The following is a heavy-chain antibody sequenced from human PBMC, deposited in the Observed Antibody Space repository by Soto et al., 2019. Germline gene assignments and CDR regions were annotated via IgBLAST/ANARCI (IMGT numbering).Heavy chain of an antibody. V-gene: IGHV1-18*01. CDR3: ARDRAAWNWFDP. D-gene: IGHD6-13*01. CDR2: ISAYNVNT. CDR1: GYTFTSYG. J-gene: IGHJ5*02. Sequence: ASVKVSCKASGYTFTSYGISWERQAPGQGLEWMGWISAYNVNTNHAQKLQGRVTMATDTSTSTAYMELRSLRSDDTAVYYCARDRAAWNWFDPWGQGTLVPVSS.